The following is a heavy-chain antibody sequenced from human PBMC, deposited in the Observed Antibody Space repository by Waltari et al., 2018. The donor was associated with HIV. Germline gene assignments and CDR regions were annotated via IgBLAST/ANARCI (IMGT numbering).Heavy chain of an antibody. CDR2: IWFDGGKK. J-gene: IGHJ4*02. V-gene: IGHV3-33*01. Sequence: VQVVESGGGGVQHGTSLRLPCEASGFSFSDSGMHWVRQAPGKGLEWVAVIWFDGGKKVFADSVKGRFTISRDNSKNTVELHMNSVTAEDTAVYYCARASPEGGYLDYWGQGTLVTVSS. CDR1: GFSFSDSG. CDR3: ARASPEGGYLDY. D-gene: IGHD2-15*01.